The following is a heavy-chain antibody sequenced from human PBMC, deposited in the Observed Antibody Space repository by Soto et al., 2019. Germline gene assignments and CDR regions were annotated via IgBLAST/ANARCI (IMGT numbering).Heavy chain of an antibody. V-gene: IGHV3-53*01. CDR3: AKERNYPRDQLHY. D-gene: IGHD2-2*01. CDR2: IYRGCST. J-gene: IGHJ4*02. Sequence: LRLSCPASGFTVSSNSMSWVRQAPGKAMEWVSVIYRGCSTYYADSVRGRFTIWRGNSKNTIFLHTDSLRAEDTAVYYCAKERNYPRDQLHYWGQGTLVTVSS. CDR1: GFTVSSNS.